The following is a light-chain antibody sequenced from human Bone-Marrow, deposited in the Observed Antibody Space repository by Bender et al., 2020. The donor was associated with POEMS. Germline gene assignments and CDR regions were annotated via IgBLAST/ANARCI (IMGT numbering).Light chain of an antibody. CDR1: SSNIGAAYD. J-gene: IGLJ3*02. Sequence: QSVLTQPPSVSAAPGQRVTISCTGGSSNIGAAYDVHWYQQLPGTAPKLLIYRNYNRPSGVPDRFSGSKSGTSASLAITGLQSDDEAIYFCVAWDASLNGWVFGGGTKLTVL. CDR2: RNY. V-gene: IGLV1-50*01. CDR3: VAWDASLNGWV.